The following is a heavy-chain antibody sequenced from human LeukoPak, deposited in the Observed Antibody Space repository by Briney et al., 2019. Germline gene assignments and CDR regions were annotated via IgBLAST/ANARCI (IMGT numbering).Heavy chain of an antibody. V-gene: IGHV3-30-3*01. D-gene: IGHD3-22*01. Sequence: PGGSLRLSCAASGFTFSSYAMHWVRQAPDKGLEWVAVISHDGSNKYYADSVKGRFSISRDNSKNTLYLQMNGLRAEDTAVYYCAKDMYYYDSSGYPNIDYWGQGTLVTVSS. CDR3: AKDMYYYDSSGYPNIDY. CDR1: GFTFSSYA. J-gene: IGHJ4*02. CDR2: ISHDGSNK.